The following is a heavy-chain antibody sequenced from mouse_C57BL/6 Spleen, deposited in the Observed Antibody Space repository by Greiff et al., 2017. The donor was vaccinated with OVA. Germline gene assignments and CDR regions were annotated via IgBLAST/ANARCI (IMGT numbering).Heavy chain of an antibody. CDR3: ARNWNFDY. J-gene: IGHJ2*01. D-gene: IGHD4-1*01. V-gene: IGHV1-42*01. CDR1: GYSFTGYY. CDR2: INPSTGGT. Sequence: EVQLQQSGPELVKPGASVKISCKASGYSFTGYYMNWVKQSPEKSLEWIGEINPSTGGTTYNQKFEAKATLTVDKSSSTAYMQLKSLTSEDSAVYYCARNWNFDYWGQGTTLTVSS.